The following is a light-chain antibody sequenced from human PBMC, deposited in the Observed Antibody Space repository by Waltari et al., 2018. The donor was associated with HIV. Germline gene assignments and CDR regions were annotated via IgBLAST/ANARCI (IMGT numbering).Light chain of an antibody. J-gene: IGKJ3*01. CDR3: QQYNNWPPIFT. Sequence: EIVMTQSPATLSVSPGERATLSCRTSQSITSNLAWYQQKPGQAPRLLIYGASTRATGIPVRFSGSGSGTDFTLTISSLQSEDFAVYYCQQYNNWPPIFTFGPGTKVDIK. CDR1: QSITSN. CDR2: GAS. V-gene: IGKV3-15*01.